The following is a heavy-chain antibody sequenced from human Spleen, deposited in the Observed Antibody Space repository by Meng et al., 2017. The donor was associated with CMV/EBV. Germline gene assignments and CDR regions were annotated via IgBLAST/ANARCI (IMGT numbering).Heavy chain of an antibody. CDR2: ISGSGGST. CDR1: GFTFSSSA. CDR3: AKIREQLVYYYGMDV. Sequence: GETLKISCAASGFTFSSSAMSWVRQAPGKGLEWVSAISGSGGSTYYADSVKGRFSISRDNSKNTLYLQMNSLRAEDTAVYYYAKIREQLVYYYGMDVWCQGPTVTVSS. D-gene: IGHD6-6*01. V-gene: IGHV3-23*01. J-gene: IGHJ6*02.